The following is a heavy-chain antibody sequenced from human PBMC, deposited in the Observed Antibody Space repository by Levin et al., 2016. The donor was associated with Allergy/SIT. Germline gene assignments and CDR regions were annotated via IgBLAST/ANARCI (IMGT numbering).Heavy chain of an antibody. J-gene: IGHJ6*02. CDR3: ARAPEEDYYYYYGMDV. CDR2: IYYSGST. V-gene: IGHV4-31*03. CDR1: GGSISSGGYY. Sequence: SETLSLTCTVSGGSISSGGYYWSWIRQHPGKGLEWIGYIYYSGSTYYNPSLKSRVTISVDTSKNQFSLKLSSVTAADTAVYYCARAPEEDYYYYYGMDVWGQGTTVTVSS.